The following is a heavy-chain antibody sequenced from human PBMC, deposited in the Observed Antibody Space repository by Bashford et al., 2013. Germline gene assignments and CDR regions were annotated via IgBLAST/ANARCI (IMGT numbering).Heavy chain of an antibody. CDR1: GYSFTSYW. CDR3: ARRAGTGPYGMDV. D-gene: IGHD1-1*01. CDR2: IYPGDSDT. J-gene: IGHJ6*02. V-gene: IGHV5-51*01. Sequence: ESLKISCKGSGYSFTSYWIGLGAPDARKGLEWMGIIYPGDSDTRYSPSFQGQVTISADKSISTAYLQWSSLKASDTAMYYCARRAGTGPYGMDVWGQGTTVTVSS.